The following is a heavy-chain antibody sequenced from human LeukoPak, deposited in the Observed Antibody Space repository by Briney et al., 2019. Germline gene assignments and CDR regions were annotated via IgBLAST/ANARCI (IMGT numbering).Heavy chain of an antibody. V-gene: IGHV1-18*01. D-gene: IGHD3-10*01. CDR2: ISAYNGNA. J-gene: IGHJ5*02. CDR1: GYTFTSYG. Sequence: GASVKVSCKASGYTFTSYGISWVGQAPGQGLEWRGWISAYNGNANYAQKLQGRVTMTTDTSTSTAYMELRSLRSDDTAVYYCARVKRLLWFGELLSWGQGTLVTVSS. CDR3: ARVKRLLWFGELLS.